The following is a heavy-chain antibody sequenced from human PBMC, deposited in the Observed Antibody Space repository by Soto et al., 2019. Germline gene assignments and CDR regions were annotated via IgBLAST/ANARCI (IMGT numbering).Heavy chain of an antibody. CDR3: ASKGSYYMGSFDY. CDR2: ISSSSSYI. D-gene: IGHD3-10*01. J-gene: IGHJ4*02. V-gene: IGHV3-21*01. Sequence: PGGSLRLSCAASGFTFSIYSMNWVLQAPGKGLEWVSSISSSSSYIYYADSVKGRFTISRDNAKNSLYLQMNSLRAEDTAVYYCASKGSYYMGSFDYWGQGTLVTVSS. CDR1: GFTFSIYS.